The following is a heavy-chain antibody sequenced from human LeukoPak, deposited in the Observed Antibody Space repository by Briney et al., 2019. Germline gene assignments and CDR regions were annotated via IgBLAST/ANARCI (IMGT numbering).Heavy chain of an antibody. CDR2: INHSGST. Sequence: PSEALSLTCTVSGDSISSSSYYWSWIRQPPGKGLEWIGEINHSGSTNYNPSLKSRVTISVDTSKNQFSLKLSSVTAADTAVYYCARSLYDSSGYYLLRAFDIWGQGTMVTVSS. J-gene: IGHJ3*02. CDR1: GDSISSSSYY. CDR3: ARSLYDSSGYYLLRAFDI. D-gene: IGHD3-22*01. V-gene: IGHV4-39*07.